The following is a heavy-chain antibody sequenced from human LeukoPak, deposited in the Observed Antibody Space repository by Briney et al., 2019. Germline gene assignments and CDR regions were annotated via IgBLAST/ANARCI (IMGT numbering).Heavy chain of an antibody. J-gene: IGHJ3*01. V-gene: IGHV4-59*08. D-gene: IGHD2-15*01. Sequence: MTSETLSLTCSVSGGSISTYYWSWIRQPPGKGLEWIGYIYYSGSSNYNPSLKSRVTISVDTSKNQSSLKLNSVTAADTAVYYCARMVIRAYCSGGNCYEHAFDVWGQGTVVTVSS. CDR3: ARMVIRAYCSGGNCYEHAFDV. CDR2: IYYSGSS. CDR1: GGSISTYY.